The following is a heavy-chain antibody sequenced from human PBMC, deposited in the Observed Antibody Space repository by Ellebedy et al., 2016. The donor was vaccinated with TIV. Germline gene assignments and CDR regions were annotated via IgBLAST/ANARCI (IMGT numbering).Heavy chain of an antibody. CDR2: ISSSSSTI. Sequence: GESLKISXAASGFTFSSYSMNWVRQAPGKGLEWVSYISSSSSTIYYADSVKGRFTISRDNAKNSLYLQMNSLRAEDTAVYYCARGNFDYWGQGTLVTVSS. CDR1: GFTFSSYS. V-gene: IGHV3-48*04. CDR3: ARGNFDY. J-gene: IGHJ4*02.